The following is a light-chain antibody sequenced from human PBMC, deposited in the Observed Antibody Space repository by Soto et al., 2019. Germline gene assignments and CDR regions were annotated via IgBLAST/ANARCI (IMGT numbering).Light chain of an antibody. CDR3: QQTYSAPPL. CDR1: QIISSTY. J-gene: IGKJ1*01. Sequence: DIVLTQSPGTLSLSPGERATLSCRASQIISSTYLGWYQQKPGQAPRLLIYGASSRATGIPDRFSGSGSGTDFTLTISRLEPEDFATYYCQQTYSAPPLFGQGTKVEIK. CDR2: GAS. V-gene: IGKV3-20*01.